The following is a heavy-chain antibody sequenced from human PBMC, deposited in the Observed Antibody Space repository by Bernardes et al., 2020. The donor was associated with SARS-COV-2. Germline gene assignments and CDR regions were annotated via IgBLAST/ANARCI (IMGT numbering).Heavy chain of an antibody. CDR3: ARGHSTLTVTSGY. D-gene: IGHD4-17*01. Sequence: GSLRLSCAASGFTFSSYSMNWVRQAPGKGLEWVSYISSSSSTIYYADSVKGRFTISRDNAKNSLYLQMNSLRAEDTAVYYCARGHSTLTVTSGYWGQGTLVTVSS. CDR1: GFTFSSYS. J-gene: IGHJ4*02. CDR2: ISSSSSTI. V-gene: IGHV3-48*01.